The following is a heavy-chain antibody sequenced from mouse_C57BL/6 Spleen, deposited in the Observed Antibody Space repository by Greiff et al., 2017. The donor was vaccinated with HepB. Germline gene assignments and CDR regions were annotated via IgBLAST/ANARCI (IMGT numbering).Heavy chain of an antibody. V-gene: IGHV1-63*01. CDR2: IYPGGGYT. CDR1: GYTFTNYW. D-gene: IGHD1-1*01. CDR3: ARGDGSSGGDY. J-gene: IGHJ4*01. Sequence: QVHVKQSGAELVRPGTSVKMSCKASGYTFTNYWIGWAKQRPGHGLEWIGDIYPGGGYTNYNEKFKGKATLTADKSSSTAYMQFSSLTSEDSAIYYCARGDGSSGGDYWGQGTSVTVSS.